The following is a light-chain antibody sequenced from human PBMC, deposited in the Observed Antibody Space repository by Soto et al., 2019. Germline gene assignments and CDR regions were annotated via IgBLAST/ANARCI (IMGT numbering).Light chain of an antibody. V-gene: IGLV4-69*01. Sequence: QPVLTQSPSASASLGASVKLTCTLSSGHSNYAIAWHQQQPEKGPRFLMKLNSDGSHSKGDGIPHRFSGSSSGAERYLTIPTLQSEDEADYYCQTWVTGIHIFGGGTKLTVL. CDR3: QTWVTGIHI. J-gene: IGLJ2*01. CDR1: SGHSNYA. CDR2: LNSDGSH.